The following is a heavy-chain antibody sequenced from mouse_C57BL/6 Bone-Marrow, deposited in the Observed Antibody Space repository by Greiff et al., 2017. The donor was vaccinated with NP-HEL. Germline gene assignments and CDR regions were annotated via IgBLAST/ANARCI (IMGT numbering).Heavy chain of an antibody. D-gene: IGHD1-1*01. CDR3: ASHYYGSSYLPFDY. J-gene: IGHJ2*01. CDR2: ISSGGSYP. CDR1: GFTFSSSG. V-gene: IGHV5-6*01. Sequence: EVKLQESGGDLVKPGGSLKLSCAASGFTFSSSGMSWVRQTPDKRLEWVATISSGGSYPYYPDSVKGRFTISRDNAKNTLYLQMSSLKSEDTAMYYCASHYYGSSYLPFDYWGQGTTLTVSS.